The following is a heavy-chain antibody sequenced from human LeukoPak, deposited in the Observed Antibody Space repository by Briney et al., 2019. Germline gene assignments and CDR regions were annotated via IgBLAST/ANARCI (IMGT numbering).Heavy chain of an antibody. CDR3: ARSGSSGGFFDY. D-gene: IGHD2-15*01. V-gene: IGHV4-59*01. CDR1: GGSINSYY. Sequence: SETLSLTCTVSGGSINSYYWSWIRQPPGKGLEWIGYMYYSGSTNYNPSLKSRVTISVVTSKNQFSLRLSSVTAADTAAYYCARSGSSGGFFDYWGQGTLVTVSS. J-gene: IGHJ4*02. CDR2: MYYSGST.